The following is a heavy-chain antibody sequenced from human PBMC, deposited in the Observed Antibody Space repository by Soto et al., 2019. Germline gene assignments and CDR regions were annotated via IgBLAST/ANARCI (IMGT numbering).Heavy chain of an antibody. J-gene: IGHJ6*02. V-gene: IGHV3-21*01. D-gene: IGHD2-2*02. Sequence: GGSLRLSCAASGFTFIRYTMNWVRQAPGKGLEWVSSISSTTNSIYYADSVKGRFAISRDNAKNSVSLQMNSLRAEDTAVYYCAREYTAWPLAYGLDVWGQGTTVTVSS. CDR2: ISSTTNSI. CDR3: AREYTAWPLAYGLDV. CDR1: GFTFIRYT.